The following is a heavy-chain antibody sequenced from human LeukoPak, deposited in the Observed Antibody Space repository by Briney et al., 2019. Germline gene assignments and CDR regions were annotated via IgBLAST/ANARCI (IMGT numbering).Heavy chain of an antibody. D-gene: IGHD6-19*01. J-gene: IGHJ4*02. CDR1: GFTFSSHA. V-gene: IGHV3-23*01. CDR2: ISGSGGST. CDR3: AKDRGQYSSGWYYFDY. Sequence: GSLRLSCAASGFTFSSHAMSWVRQAPGKGLEWVSAISGSGGSTYYADSVKGRFTISRDNSKNTLYLQMNSLRAEDTAVYYCAKDRGQYSSGWYYFDYWGQGTLVTVSS.